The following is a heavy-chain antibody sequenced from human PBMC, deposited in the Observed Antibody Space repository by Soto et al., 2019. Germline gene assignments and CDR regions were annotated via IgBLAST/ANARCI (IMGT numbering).Heavy chain of an antibody. V-gene: IGHV3-23*01. CDR3: VTAVRTRLDN. D-gene: IGHD3-10*01. CDR1: GFTFSNYS. J-gene: IGHJ4*02. Sequence: PGGSLRLSCAASGFTFSNYSMNWVRQAPGKGLEWVSSIRQSGDRSSYADSAKGRFTISRDNSKNTLYLQMNGLRLDDTAVYYCVTAVRTRLDNWGPGTLVTVSS. CDR2: IRQSGDRS.